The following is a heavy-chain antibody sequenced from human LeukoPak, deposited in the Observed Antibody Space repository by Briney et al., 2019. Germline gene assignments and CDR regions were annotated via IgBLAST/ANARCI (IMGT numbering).Heavy chain of an antibody. J-gene: IGHJ4*02. Sequence: GESLKISCAASGFTFSSYWMHWVRQAPGKGLVWVSRINSDGSSTSYADSVKGRFTISRDNAKNTLYLQMNSLRAEDTAVYYCARGPIIRGVTPSDYWGQGTLVTVSS. V-gene: IGHV3-74*01. CDR2: INSDGSST. D-gene: IGHD4-23*01. CDR1: GFTFSSYW. CDR3: ARGPIIRGVTPSDY.